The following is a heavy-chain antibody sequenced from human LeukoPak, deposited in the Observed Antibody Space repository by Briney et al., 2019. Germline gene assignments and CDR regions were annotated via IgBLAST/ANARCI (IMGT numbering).Heavy chain of an antibody. V-gene: IGHV4-31*03. Sequence: SETLSLTCTVSGASFNSDDQYWNWIRQSPGTGLEWIGSIHPSGMLYNNPSLESRVTMSRHTSKNQFSLNLNSVTAADTAVYFCSRGLDSRKLGYWGQGIVVTVSS. D-gene: IGHD3-22*01. CDR1: GASFNSDDQY. J-gene: IGHJ4*02. CDR3: SRGLDSRKLGY. CDR2: IHPSGML.